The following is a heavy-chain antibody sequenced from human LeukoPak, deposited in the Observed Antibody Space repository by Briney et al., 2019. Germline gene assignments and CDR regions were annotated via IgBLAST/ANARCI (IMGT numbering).Heavy chain of an antibody. J-gene: IGHJ3*01. D-gene: IGHD6-19*01. CDR1: GFTFSSYW. CDR3: ARVRSSDWYYDAFDH. Sequence: PGGSLRLSCAASGFTFSSYWMSWVRQAPGKGLEWVANIKQDGSEKYYVDSVKGRFTISRDNAKNSLYLQMNSLRAEDTALYYCARVRSSDWYYDAFDHWGQGAMVTVSS. CDR2: IKQDGSEK. V-gene: IGHV3-7*01.